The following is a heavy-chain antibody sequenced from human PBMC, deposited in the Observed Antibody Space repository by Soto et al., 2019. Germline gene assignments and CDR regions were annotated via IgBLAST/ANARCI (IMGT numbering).Heavy chain of an antibody. CDR2: INHSGST. Sequence: SETLSLTCAVYGGSFSGYYWSWIRQPPGKGLEWIGEINHSGSTNYNPSLKSRVTISVDTSKNQFSLKLSSVTAADAAVYYCARGRVAARSGNYDYWGQGTLVTVSS. CDR3: ARGRVAARSGNYDY. J-gene: IGHJ4*02. D-gene: IGHD6-6*01. CDR1: GGSFSGYY. V-gene: IGHV4-34*01.